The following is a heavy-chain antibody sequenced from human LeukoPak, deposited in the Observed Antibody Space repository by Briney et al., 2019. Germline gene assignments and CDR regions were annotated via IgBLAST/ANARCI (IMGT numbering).Heavy chain of an antibody. CDR2: ISSSGTII. V-gene: IGHV3-48*03. CDR3: TRDRNYYDSSGYYDAFDI. CDR1: GFIFSSYE. J-gene: IGHJ3*02. D-gene: IGHD3-22*01. Sequence: PGGSLRLSCAASGFIFSSYEMTWVRQAPGKGLEWVSYISSSGTIIYYADSLKGRFTISRDNAKNSLYLQMNSLRADDTAVYYCTRDRNYYDSSGYYDAFDIWGQGTMVTVSS.